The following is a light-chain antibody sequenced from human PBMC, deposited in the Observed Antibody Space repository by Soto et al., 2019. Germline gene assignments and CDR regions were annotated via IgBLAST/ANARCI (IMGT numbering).Light chain of an antibody. V-gene: IGKV1-39*01. CDR3: HQSYTTPYT. CDR2: APY. Sequence: DIQMTQSPSSLSASVGDRITITCRASQSISSYLNWYQQQRGKAPKLLVHAPYSLQSGVPSRFSGSGAGTDFTLTISSLKPEDFTTYYCHQSYTTPYTFGQGTKLEIK. CDR1: QSISSY. J-gene: IGKJ2*01.